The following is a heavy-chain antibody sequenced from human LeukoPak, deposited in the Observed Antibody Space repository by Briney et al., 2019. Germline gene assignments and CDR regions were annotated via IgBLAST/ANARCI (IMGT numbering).Heavy chain of an antibody. D-gene: IGHD3-22*01. V-gene: IGHV3-7*01. CDR2: IKQDGTEK. J-gene: IGHJ3*02. Sequence: GGSLRLSCGASGFSFTTYWMAWVRQAPGKGLEWVANIKQDGTEKYYVDSVKGRFTISRDNAKNSLYLQMNSLRAEDTAVYYCARDDTHYGSSGSFYDAFDIWGQGTMVTVSS. CDR1: GFSFTTYW. CDR3: ARDDTHYGSSGSFYDAFDI.